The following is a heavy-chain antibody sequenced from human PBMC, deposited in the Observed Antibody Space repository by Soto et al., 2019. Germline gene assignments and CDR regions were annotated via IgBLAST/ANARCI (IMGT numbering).Heavy chain of an antibody. CDR1: GGTFSSYA. D-gene: IGHD2-8*01. CDR3: ARALAVCYSRCDYYFDY. Sequence: QVQLVQSGAEVKKPGSSVKVSCKASGGTFSSYAISWVRQAPGQGLEWMGGIIPIFGTANYAQKFQGRVTISGDESTSTAYMERSSLRSEDTAVYYCARALAVCYSRCDYYFDYWGQGTLVTVSS. V-gene: IGHV1-69*01. CDR2: IIPIFGTA. J-gene: IGHJ4*02.